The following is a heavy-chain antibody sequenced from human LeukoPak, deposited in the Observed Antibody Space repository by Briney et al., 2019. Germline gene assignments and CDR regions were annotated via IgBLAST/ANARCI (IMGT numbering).Heavy chain of an antibody. CDR3: ARDYSNGWYGDFDY. D-gene: IGHD6-19*01. CDR1: GYTLTELS. Sequence: GASVKVSFKVSGYTLTELSMHWVRQAPGKGLEWMGGFDPEDGETIYAQKLQGRVTMTTDTSTSTAYMELRSLRSDDTAIYYCARDYSNGWYGDFDYWGQGTLVTVSS. V-gene: IGHV1-24*01. J-gene: IGHJ4*02. CDR2: FDPEDGET.